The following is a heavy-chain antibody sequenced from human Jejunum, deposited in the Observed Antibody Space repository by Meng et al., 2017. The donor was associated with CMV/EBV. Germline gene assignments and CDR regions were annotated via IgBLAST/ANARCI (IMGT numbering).Heavy chain of an antibody. CDR2: INRDGTLT. J-gene: IGHJ6*02. Sequence: FNDYWMHWVRQAPGKGLVWVARINRDGTLTTYADSVKGRFTFSRDNARATLYLQMNSLRAEDTAVYYCARQAYGGYAYYYYGMDVWGQGTTVTVSS. V-gene: IGHV3-74*01. CDR3: ARQAYGGYAYYYYGMDV. D-gene: IGHD4-17*01. CDR1: FNDYW.